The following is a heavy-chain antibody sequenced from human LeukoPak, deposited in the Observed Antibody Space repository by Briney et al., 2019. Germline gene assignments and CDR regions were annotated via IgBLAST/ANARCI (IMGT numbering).Heavy chain of an antibody. CDR3: ARADYDILTGFTTHAFDI. D-gene: IGHD3-9*01. CDR1: GYTFTSYG. CDR2: ISAYNGNT. Sequence: ASVKVSCKASGYTFTSYGISWVRQAPGQGLEWMGWISAYNGNTNYAQKLQGRVTMTTDTSTSTAYMELRSLRSDDTAVYYCARADYDILTGFTTHAFDIWGQGTMVTVSS. V-gene: IGHV1-18*01. J-gene: IGHJ3*02.